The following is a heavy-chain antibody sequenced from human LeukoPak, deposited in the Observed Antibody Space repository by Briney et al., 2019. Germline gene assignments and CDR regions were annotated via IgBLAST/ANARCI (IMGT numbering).Heavy chain of an antibody. D-gene: IGHD3-3*01. CDR1: GFVFTIYT. CDR3: ARIGNNPRITIFGVAHLDYYYYGMDV. J-gene: IGHJ6*02. Sequence: PGGSLRLSCSASGFVFTIYTMYWVRQAPGKGLEWVANIKQDGSEKYYVDSVKGRFIISRDNAKNSLYLQMNSLRAEDTAVYYCARIGNNPRITIFGVAHLDYYYYGMDVWGQGTTVTVSS. CDR2: IKQDGSEK. V-gene: IGHV3-7*03.